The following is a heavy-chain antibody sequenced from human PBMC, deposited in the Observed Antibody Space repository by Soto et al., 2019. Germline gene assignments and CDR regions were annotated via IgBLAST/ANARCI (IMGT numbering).Heavy chain of an antibody. D-gene: IGHD2-2*01. J-gene: IGHJ6*02. CDR1: GFTFSSYW. V-gene: IGHV3-7*03. CDR2: IKQDGSEK. Sequence: EVQLVESGGGLVQPGGSLRLSCAASGFTFSSYWMSWVRQAPGKGLEWVANIKQDGSEKYYVDSVKGRFTISRDNAKNSLYLQMNSLRAEDTAVYYCARGGVVPAAPGYYYYGMDVWGQGITVTVSS. CDR3: ARGGVVPAAPGYYYYGMDV.